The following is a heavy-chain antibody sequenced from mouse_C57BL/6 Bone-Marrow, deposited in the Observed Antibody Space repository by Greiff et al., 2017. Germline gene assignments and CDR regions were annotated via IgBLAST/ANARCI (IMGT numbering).Heavy chain of an antibody. V-gene: IGHV1-50*01. J-gene: IGHJ1*03. D-gene: IGHD2-5*01. CDR2: IDPSDSYT. Sequence: QVQLQQPGAELVKPGASVKLSCKASGYTFTSYWMQWVKQRPGQGLEWIGEIDPSDSYTNYNQKFKGKATLTVDTSSSTAYMQLSSLTSEDSAVYYCTAYYSNYDWYFDVWGTETTVTVSS. CDR3: TAYYSNYDWYFDV. CDR1: GYTFTSYW.